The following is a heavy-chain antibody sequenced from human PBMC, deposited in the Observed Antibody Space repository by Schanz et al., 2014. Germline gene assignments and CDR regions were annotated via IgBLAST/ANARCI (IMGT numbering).Heavy chain of an antibody. CDR1: GYVFTAYY. D-gene: IGHD6-19*01. J-gene: IGHJ4*02. CDR2: TNPSGGNA. Sequence: QGPLVQSGAEVKEPGASVQVSCKASGYVFTAYYMQWVRQAPGQGLEWMGVTNPSGGNANYARKFQGRVAMTRDPAISTVCMELSRLRSDDTAVYYGTRTRASGWLANWGQGTLVTVSS. CDR3: TRTRASGWLAN. V-gene: IGHV1-2*02.